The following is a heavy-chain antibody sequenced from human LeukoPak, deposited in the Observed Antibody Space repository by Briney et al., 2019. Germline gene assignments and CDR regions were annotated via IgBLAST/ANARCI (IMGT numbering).Heavy chain of an antibody. CDR2: INHSGST. V-gene: IGHV4-34*01. CDR1: GGSFSGYY. D-gene: IGHD4-23*01. J-gene: IGHJ6*03. Sequence: SETLSLTCAVYGGSFSGYYWSWIRQPPGKGLEWIGEINHSGSTNYNPSLKSRVTISVDTSKNQFSLTLSSVTAADTAVYYCARLRRGGNRYYYYDYMDVWGKGTTVTVSS. CDR3: ARLRRGGNRYYYYDYMDV.